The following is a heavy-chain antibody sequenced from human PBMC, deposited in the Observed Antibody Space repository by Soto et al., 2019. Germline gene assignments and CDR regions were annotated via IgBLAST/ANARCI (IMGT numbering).Heavy chain of an antibody. Sequence: EVQLLESGGGLVQPGGSLRLSCAASGFTFSTYAMTWVRQAPEKGLEWVSAIKSGGETTYYPDSVKGRFTISRDNSKNTLYMQMNSLRAEDTAIYYCAKAPRGGHYGDWYFDLWGRGTLVTVSS. CDR2: IKSGGETT. CDR3: AKAPRGGHYGDWYFDL. V-gene: IGHV3-23*01. J-gene: IGHJ2*01. D-gene: IGHD3-10*01. CDR1: GFTFSTYA.